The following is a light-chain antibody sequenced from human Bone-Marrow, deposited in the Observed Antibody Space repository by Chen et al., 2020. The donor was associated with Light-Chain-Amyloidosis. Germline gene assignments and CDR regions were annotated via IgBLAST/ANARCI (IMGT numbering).Light chain of an antibody. CDR2: RET. CDR3: QSADSSGTYEVI. Sequence: SHEPPPPPPVSVSPGQTARITRPGDDLPTQYAYWYQQKPGQAPVLVIHRETERPSGISERFSGSSSGTTATLTISGVQAEDEADYHCQSADSSGTYEVIFGGGTKLTVL. V-gene: IGLV3-25*03. J-gene: IGLJ2*01. CDR1: DLPTQY.